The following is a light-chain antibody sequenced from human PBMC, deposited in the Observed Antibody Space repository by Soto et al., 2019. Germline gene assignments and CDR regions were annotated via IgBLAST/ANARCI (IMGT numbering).Light chain of an antibody. Sequence: DIQMTKSPSTLSASVGDRVIITCRASQSISSWLAWYQQKPGKAPKFLIYDASSLESGVPSRFSGSGTGTEFTLTISNLQPDDSATYYCQQYSSYPLTFGQGTKVEIK. CDR2: DAS. V-gene: IGKV1-5*01. CDR3: QQYSSYPLT. J-gene: IGKJ2*01. CDR1: QSISSW.